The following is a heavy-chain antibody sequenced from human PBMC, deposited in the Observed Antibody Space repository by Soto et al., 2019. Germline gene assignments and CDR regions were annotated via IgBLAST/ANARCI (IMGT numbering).Heavy chain of an antibody. CDR2: IYWDDDK. Sequence: QITLRESGPTLVKPTQTLTLTCTFSGFSRTTSGVGVGWIRQPPGKALEWLALIYWDDDKRYSPALKNRLAITKDTSQNQVVLTMTNMDPVDTATYYCARAGRTWYYIVFEHWGKGTLVTVSS. CDR1: GFSRTTSGVG. D-gene: IGHD3-9*01. J-gene: IGHJ4*02. V-gene: IGHV2-5*02. CDR3: ARAGRTWYYIVFEH.